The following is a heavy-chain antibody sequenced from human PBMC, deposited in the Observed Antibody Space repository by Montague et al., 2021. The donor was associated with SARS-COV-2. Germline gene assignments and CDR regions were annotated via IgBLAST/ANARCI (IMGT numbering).Heavy chain of an antibody. CDR3: AATDYFASGKYDF. V-gene: IGHV4-59*08. CDR2: MYYSGTT. J-gene: IGHJ4*02. D-gene: IGHD3-10*01. Sequence: SETLSLTCTVSGGSISGYFWSWTWQSPGKGLERIGYMYYSGTTKYNSDLKSRVAISLEMSKYKISLKLNPVTVADTDAYYCAATDYFASGKYDFWGQGTWVTVSS. CDR1: GGSISGYF.